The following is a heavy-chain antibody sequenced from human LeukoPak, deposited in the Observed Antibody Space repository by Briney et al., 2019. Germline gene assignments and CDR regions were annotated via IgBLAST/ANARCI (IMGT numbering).Heavy chain of an antibody. D-gene: IGHD3-22*01. Sequence: SETLSLTCAVSGGSISSSNWWSWVRQPPGQGLEWIGEIYHNGSTNYNPSLKSRVTISVDKSKNQFSLKLSSVTAADTAVYYCARWGYYYDGSGLDYWGQGTLVTVSS. V-gene: IGHV4-4*02. CDR2: IYHNGST. CDR3: ARWGYYYDGSGLDY. CDR1: GGSISSSNW. J-gene: IGHJ4*02.